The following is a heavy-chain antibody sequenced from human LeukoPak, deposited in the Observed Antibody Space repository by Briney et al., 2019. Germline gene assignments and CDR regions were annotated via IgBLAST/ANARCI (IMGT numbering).Heavy chain of an antibody. CDR2: ISGGSTTI. V-gene: IGHV3-11*01. CDR1: GFTFSDYY. CDR3: ARGSRTMSIGWPLFES. Sequence: PGGALRLSCVASGFTFSDYYMSWIRQAPGKGLEWMSYISGGSTTIYYADSVKGRFTISRDNAKNSLYLQMNSLRADDTAVYYCARGSRTMSIGWPLFESWGQGTLVTVPS. J-gene: IGHJ4*02. D-gene: IGHD6-19*01.